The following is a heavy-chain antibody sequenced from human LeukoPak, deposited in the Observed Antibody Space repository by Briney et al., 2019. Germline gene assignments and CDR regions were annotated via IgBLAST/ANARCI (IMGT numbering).Heavy chain of an antibody. D-gene: IGHD5-18*01. Sequence: GGSLRLSCAASGFTFSSYAMHWVRQAPGKGLEWVAVISYDGSNKYYADSVKGRFTISRDNSKNTLYLQMNSLRAEDTAVYYCASGGYSYGSVKDFDYWGQGTLVTVSS. CDR2: ISYDGSNK. CDR3: ASGGYSYGSVKDFDY. CDR1: GFTFSSYA. V-gene: IGHV3-30-3*01. J-gene: IGHJ4*02.